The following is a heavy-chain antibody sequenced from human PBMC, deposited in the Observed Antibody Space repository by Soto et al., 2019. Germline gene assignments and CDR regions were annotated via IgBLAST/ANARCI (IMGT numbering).Heavy chain of an antibody. J-gene: IGHJ4*02. Sequence: SETLSLTCTVSGGSITTGGSYWSWIRQHPGKGLEWIGNIYHSGNTYYNPSLKSRLTISVDTSKNHFSLMVDSVTAADTAIYYCARHVYFDYWGLGTLVTVS. CDR3: ARHVYFDY. V-gene: IGHV4-31*03. CDR1: GGSITTGGSY. CDR2: IYHSGNT.